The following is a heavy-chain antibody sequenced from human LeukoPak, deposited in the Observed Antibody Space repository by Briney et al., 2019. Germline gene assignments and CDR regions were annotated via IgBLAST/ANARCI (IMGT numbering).Heavy chain of an antibody. Sequence: GGSLRLSCAASGFTFSAFAMSWVRQASGKGLEWVSGISDGSHHTYYADSVKGRFSISRDNSRNTLFLQMNSLRADDTALYYCAKELKSGGWPFHYWGQGALVTVSS. V-gene: IGHV3-23*01. CDR3: AKELKSGGWPFHY. CDR1: GFTFSAFA. D-gene: IGHD6-19*01. J-gene: IGHJ4*02. CDR2: ISDGSHHT.